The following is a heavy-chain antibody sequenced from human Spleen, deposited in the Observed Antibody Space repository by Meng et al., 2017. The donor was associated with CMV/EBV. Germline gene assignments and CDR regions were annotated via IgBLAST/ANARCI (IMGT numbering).Heavy chain of an antibody. D-gene: IGHD6-19*01. CDR3: ARSGYISGTFDY. CDR1: GYSFTSYW. CDR2: IHPDDSDT. J-gene: IGHJ4*02. V-gene: IGHV5-51*01. Sequence: GESLKISCKGSGYSFTSYWIGWVRQMPGKGLEWMGNIHPDDSDTRSSPSFQGQVTISADKSISTAYLQWTSLKASDTAMYYCARSGYISGTFDYWGQGTLVTVSS.